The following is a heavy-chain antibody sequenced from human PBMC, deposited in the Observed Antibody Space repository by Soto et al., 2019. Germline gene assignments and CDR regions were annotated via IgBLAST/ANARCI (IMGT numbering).Heavy chain of an antibody. J-gene: IGHJ3*02. CDR1: GYSFTSYW. Sequence: PGESLKISCKGSGYSFTSYWIGWVRQMPGKGLEWMGIIYPGDSDTRYSPSFQGQVTISADKSISTAYLQWSSLKASDTALYYCARPPARKRCGGNLRGGAIDIWGQGTMVTVSS. CDR2: IYPGDSDT. V-gene: IGHV5-51*01. CDR3: ARPPARKRCGGNLRGGAIDI. D-gene: IGHD2-21*01.